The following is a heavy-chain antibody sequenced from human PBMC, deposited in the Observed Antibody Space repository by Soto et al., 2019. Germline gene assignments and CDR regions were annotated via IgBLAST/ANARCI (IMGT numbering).Heavy chain of an antibody. D-gene: IGHD3-3*01. CDR1: GYTFTSYG. J-gene: IGHJ6*02. V-gene: IGHV1-18*04. Sequence: VASVKVSCKASGYTFTSYGISWVRQAPGQGLEWMGWISAYNGNTNYAQKLQGRVTMTTDTSTSTAYMELRSLRSDDTAVYYCARSPYYDFWSGYYNYYYYGMDVWGQGTTVTVSS. CDR2: ISAYNGNT. CDR3: ARSPYYDFWSGYYNYYYYGMDV.